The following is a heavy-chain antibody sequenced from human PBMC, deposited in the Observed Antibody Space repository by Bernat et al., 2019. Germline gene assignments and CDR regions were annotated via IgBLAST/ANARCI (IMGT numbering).Heavy chain of an antibody. CDR1: GGSFSGYY. J-gene: IGHJ4*02. D-gene: IGHD1-1*01. CDR2: INHSGST. CDR3: ARANWNSQNFDY. Sequence: QVQLQQWGAGLLKPSETLSLTCAVYGGSFSGYYWSWIRQPPGKGLEWIGEINHSGSTNYNPSLKSRVTISVDTSKNQFSLKLSSVTAADTAVYYCARANWNSQNFDYWGQGTLVTVSS. V-gene: IGHV4-34*01.